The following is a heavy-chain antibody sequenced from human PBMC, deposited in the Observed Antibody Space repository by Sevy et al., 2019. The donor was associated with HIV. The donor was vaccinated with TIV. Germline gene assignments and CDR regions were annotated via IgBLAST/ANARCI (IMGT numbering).Heavy chain of an antibody. CDR3: ARPALEMATGYYFDY. CDR1: GYTFTSYY. J-gene: IGHJ4*02. D-gene: IGHD5-12*01. CDR2: INPSGGST. Sequence: ASVKVSCKASGYTFTSYYMHWVRQAPGQGLEWMGIINPSGGSTSYAQKFQGRVTMTRDTSTSTVYMELSSLRSEDTAVYYCARPALEMATGYYFDYWGQGTLVTVSS. V-gene: IGHV1-46*01.